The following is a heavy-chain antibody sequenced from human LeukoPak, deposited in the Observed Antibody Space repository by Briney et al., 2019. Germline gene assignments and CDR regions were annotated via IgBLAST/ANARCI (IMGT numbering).Heavy chain of an antibody. CDR1: GYSISSGYY. J-gene: IGHJ4*02. Sequence: PSETLSLTCAVSGYSISSGYYWGWIRQPPGKGLEWIGSIYHSGSTYYNPSLKSRVTISVDTSKNQFSLKLSSVTAADTAVYYCARLNPTGRNFDYWGQGTLVTVSS. CDR3: ARLNPTGRNFDY. V-gene: IGHV4-38-2*01. D-gene: IGHD1-1*01. CDR2: IYHSGST.